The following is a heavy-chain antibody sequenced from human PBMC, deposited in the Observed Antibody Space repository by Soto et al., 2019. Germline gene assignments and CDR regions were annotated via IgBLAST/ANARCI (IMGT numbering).Heavy chain of an antibody. J-gene: IGHJ3*02. D-gene: IGHD3-10*01. CDR2: INHSGST. CDR1: VGSFSGYH. V-gene: IGHV4-34*01. Sequence: QVQLQQWGAGLLKPSETLSLTCAVYVGSFSGYHWSWIRQPPGKGLEWIGEINHSGSTNYNPSLKSRVTISVDTAQIQFSLRLSSVTAADTAVYSCARGRWVRSAFDIWGQGTMVTVSS. CDR3: ARGRWVRSAFDI.